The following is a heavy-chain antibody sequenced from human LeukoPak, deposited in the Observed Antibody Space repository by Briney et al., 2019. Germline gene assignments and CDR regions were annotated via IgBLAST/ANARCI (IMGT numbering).Heavy chain of an antibody. CDR2: IYSGGST. CDR1: GFTFSSYA. V-gene: IGHV3-66*04. CDR3: ALHLTMVR. D-gene: IGHD3-10*01. J-gene: IGHJ4*02. Sequence: TGRSLRLSCAASGFTFSSYAMSWVRQAPGKGLEWVSVIYSGGSTYYADSVKGRFTISRDNSKNTLYLQMNSLRAEDTAVYYCALHLTMVRRGQGTLVTVSS.